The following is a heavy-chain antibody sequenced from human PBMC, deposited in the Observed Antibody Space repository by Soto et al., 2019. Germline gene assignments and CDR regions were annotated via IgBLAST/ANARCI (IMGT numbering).Heavy chain of an antibody. D-gene: IGHD3-3*01. CDR2: ISAYNGNT. CDR3: ARDGFITIFGVAMGVWFDP. V-gene: IGHV1-18*04. CDR1: GYTFTSYG. J-gene: IGHJ5*02. Sequence: ASVKVSCKASGYTFTSYGISWVRQAPGQGLEWMGWISAYNGNTNYAQKLQGRVTMTTDTSTSTAYMELRSLRSDDTAVYYCARDGFITIFGVAMGVWFDPWGQVTLVTVSS.